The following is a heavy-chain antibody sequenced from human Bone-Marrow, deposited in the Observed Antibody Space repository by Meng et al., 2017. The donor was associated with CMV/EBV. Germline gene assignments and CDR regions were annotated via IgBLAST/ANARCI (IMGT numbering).Heavy chain of an antibody. V-gene: IGHV4-61*01. CDR1: GGSVSSGSYY. J-gene: IGHJ5*02. D-gene: IGHD6-13*01. CDR2: IYYSGST. Sequence: SETLSLTCTVSGGSVSSGSYYWSWIRQPPGKGLEWIGYIYYSGSTNYNPSLKSRVTISVDTSKNQFSLELSSVTAADTAVYYRARDTSSWSTLYNWFDPWGQGNLVNISS. CDR3: ARDTSSWSTLYNWFDP.